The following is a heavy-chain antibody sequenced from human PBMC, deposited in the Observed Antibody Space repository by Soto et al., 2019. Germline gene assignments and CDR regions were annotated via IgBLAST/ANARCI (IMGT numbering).Heavy chain of an antibody. V-gene: IGHV1-2*02. CDR2: INPNSGGT. J-gene: IGHJ3*02. D-gene: IGHD4-17*01. CDR1: GYTFTGYY. Sequence: ASVKVSCKASGYTFTGYYMHWVRQAPGQGLEWMGWINPNSGGTNYAQEFRGRVTLTRDTSISTAYMELSRLRSDDTALYYCARDYGDAFDIWGQGTMVTVSS. CDR3: ARDYGDAFDI.